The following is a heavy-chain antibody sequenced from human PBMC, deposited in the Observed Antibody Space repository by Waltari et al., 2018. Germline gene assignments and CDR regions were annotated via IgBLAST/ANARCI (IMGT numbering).Heavy chain of an antibody. CDR1: GDSMSSTYW. D-gene: IGHD2-15*01. Sequence: QLQLQESGPGLVKPSGTLSLRCAVSGDSMSSTYWWSWVRQSPQKGLEWLGQVYRSGRTNYNPSFASRVTITIDTSNNQFSLKVTSATAADTAVYYCARDRGRGLYLDTWGPGTLVTVSP. CDR2: VYRSGRT. CDR3: ARDRGRGLYLDT. V-gene: IGHV4-4*02. J-gene: IGHJ5*02.